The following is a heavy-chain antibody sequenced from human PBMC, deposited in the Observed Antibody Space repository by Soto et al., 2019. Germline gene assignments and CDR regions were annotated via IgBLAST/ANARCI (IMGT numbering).Heavy chain of an antibody. CDR3: AKNERKRLGSYYYYGMDV. D-gene: IGHD6-25*01. CDR2: ISYDGSNK. V-gene: IGHV3-30*18. J-gene: IGHJ6*02. CDR1: GFTFSSYG. Sequence: ESGGGVVQPGRSLRLSCAASGFTFSSYGMHWVRQAPGKGLEWVAVISYDGSNKYYADSVKGRFTISRDNSKNTLYLQMNSLRAEDTAVYYCAKNERKRLGSYYYYGMDVWGQGTTVTVSS.